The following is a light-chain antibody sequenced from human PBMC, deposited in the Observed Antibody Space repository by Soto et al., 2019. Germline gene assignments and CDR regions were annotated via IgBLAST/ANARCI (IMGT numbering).Light chain of an antibody. V-gene: IGKV2-28*01. CDR3: MQLLHPPLT. Sequence: DFVMTQSPLALPVTLVQPASISFISSHILLHSNGYNYLAWFLQKAGQSPQLLIYLASSRASGVPDRFSGSGSGTDFTLEISSVEAEDVGIYYCMQLLHPPLTFGGGTKVDIK. CDR2: LAS. CDR1: HILLHSNGYNY. J-gene: IGKJ4*01.